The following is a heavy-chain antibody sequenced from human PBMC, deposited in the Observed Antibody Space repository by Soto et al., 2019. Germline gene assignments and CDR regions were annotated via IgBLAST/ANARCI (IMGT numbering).Heavy chain of an antibody. CDR1: GGSISSYY. V-gene: IGHV4-59*01. J-gene: IGHJ3*02. D-gene: IGHD2-21*02. Sequence: SETLSLTCTVSGGSISSYYWSWIRQPPGKGLEWIGNIYYSGSTHYNPAPKSRVTMSADTSKNRFSLRLSSVTAADTAMYYCAKFRDVVTAIDAFDIWGQGTMVTVSS. CDR2: IYYSGST. CDR3: AKFRDVVTAIDAFDI.